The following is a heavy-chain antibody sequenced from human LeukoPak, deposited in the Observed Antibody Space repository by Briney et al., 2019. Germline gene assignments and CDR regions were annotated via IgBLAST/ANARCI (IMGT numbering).Heavy chain of an antibody. CDR2: ISSGSGYI. V-gene: IGHV3-21*01. D-gene: IGHD6-13*01. CDR1: GFTFSTYS. J-gene: IGHJ4*02. CDR3: ARIPSGYSNRWYVDY. Sequence: GGSLRLSCAASGFTFSTYSMNWVRQAPGKGLEWVSSISSGSGYIFYADSVKGRFTTSRDNAKNSLYLQMNSLRAEDTAVYYCARIPSGYSNRWYVDYWGQGTLVTVSS.